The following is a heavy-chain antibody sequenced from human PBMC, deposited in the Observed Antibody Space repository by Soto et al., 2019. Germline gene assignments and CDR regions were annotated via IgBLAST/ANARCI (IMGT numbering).Heavy chain of an antibody. CDR1: GFTFSSYA. J-gene: IGHJ6*02. V-gene: IGHV3-30-3*01. Sequence: QVQLVESGGGVVQPGRSLRLSCAASGFTFSSYAMHWVRQAPGKGLEWVAVISYDGSNKYYADSVKGRFTISRDNSKNTLYLQMNSLRAEDTAVYYCARDLGIAAAGTYYGMVVWGQGTTVTVSS. CDR2: ISYDGSNK. CDR3: ARDLGIAAAGTYYGMVV. D-gene: IGHD6-13*01.